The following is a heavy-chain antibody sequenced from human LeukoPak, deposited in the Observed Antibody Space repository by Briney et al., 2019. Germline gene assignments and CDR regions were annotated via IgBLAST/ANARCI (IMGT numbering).Heavy chain of an antibody. CDR3: ARHDSFIPY. CDR2: ISDTGRRT. CDR1: GLTFSDYA. J-gene: IGHJ4*02. Sequence: QTGGSLRLSCAASGLTFSDYAMSWVRQAAGTGLGWVSGISDTGRRTYYTDSVKGRFTISRDDSKKTVYLQMKTLTAEDTAIYFCARHDSFIPYWGQGTLVTVSS. V-gene: IGHV3-23*01. D-gene: IGHD5-18*01.